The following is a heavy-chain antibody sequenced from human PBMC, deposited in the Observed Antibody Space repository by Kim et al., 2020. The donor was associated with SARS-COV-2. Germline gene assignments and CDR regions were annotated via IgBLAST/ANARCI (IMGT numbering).Heavy chain of an antibody. V-gene: IGHV3-64D*09. CDR1: GFTFSSYA. CDR3: VKGMGSSWNYYYYGMDV. J-gene: IGHJ6*02. Sequence: GGSLRLSCSASGFTFSSYAMHWVRQAPGKGLEYVSAISSNGGSTYYADSVKGRFTISRDNSKNTLYLQMSSLRAEDTAVYYCVKGMGSSWNYYYYGMDVWGQGTTVTVSS. D-gene: IGHD6-13*01. CDR2: ISSNGGST.